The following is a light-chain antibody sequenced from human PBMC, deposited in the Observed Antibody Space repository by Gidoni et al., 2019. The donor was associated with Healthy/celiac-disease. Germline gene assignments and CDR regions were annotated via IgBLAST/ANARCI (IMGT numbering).Light chain of an antibody. J-gene: IGKJ2*01. V-gene: IGKV4-1*01. CDR1: QSVLYSSNNKNY. CDR3: QQYYSTPPYT. Sequence: DIVMTQSPDSLAVSLGERATINCKSSQSVLYSSNNKNYLAWYQQKPGQPPKLLIYWASTRESGVPDRFSGSGSGTDFTLTISRLQAEDVAVYYCQQYYSTPPYTFXXXTKLEIK. CDR2: WAS.